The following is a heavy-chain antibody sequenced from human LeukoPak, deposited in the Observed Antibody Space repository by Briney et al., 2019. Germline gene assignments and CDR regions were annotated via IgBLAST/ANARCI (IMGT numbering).Heavy chain of an antibody. J-gene: IGHJ5*02. CDR1: GGSISSSSYY. Sequence: SETLSLTCTVSGGSISSSSYYWGWIRQPPGKGLEWIGSIYYSGSTYYNPSLKSRVTISVDTSKNQFSLKLSSVTAADTAVYYCARQNGDYRGGVWFDPWGQGTLVTVSS. V-gene: IGHV4-39*01. D-gene: IGHD4-17*01. CDR2: IYYSGST. CDR3: ARQNGDYRGGVWFDP.